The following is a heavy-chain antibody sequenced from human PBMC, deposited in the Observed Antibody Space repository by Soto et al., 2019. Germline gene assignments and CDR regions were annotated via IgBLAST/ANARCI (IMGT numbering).Heavy chain of an antibody. CDR2: INPSGGST. V-gene: IGHV1-46*01. CDR1: GYTFTSYY. D-gene: IGHD1-1*01. J-gene: IGHJ4*02. Sequence: ASVKVSCKASGYTFTSYYMHWVRQAPGQGLEWMGIINPSGGSTSYAQKFQGRVTMTRDTSSSTVYMELSSLRSEDTAVYYCARSHRTYYFDYWGQGTLVTVSS. CDR3: ARSHRTYYFDY.